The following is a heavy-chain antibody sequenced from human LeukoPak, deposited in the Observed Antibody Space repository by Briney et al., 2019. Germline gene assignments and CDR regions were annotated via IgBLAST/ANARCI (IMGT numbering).Heavy chain of an antibody. J-gene: IGHJ6*02. CDR1: GGSIRSYY. Sequence: SETLSLTCPVTGGSIRSYYWRWIRQPPWKGLEWIGYIYYSGSTNYNPSLKSRVTISVDTSKNQFSLKLSSVTAADTAVYYCARFVSTPIHYVPYYYYGMDVWGQGTTVTVSS. CDR3: ARFVSTPIHYVPYYYYGMDV. CDR2: IYYSGST. V-gene: IGHV4-59*01. D-gene: IGHD5/OR15-5a*01.